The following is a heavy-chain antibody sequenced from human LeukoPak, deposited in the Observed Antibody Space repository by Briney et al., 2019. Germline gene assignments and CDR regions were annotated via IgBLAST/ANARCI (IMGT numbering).Heavy chain of an antibody. CDR2: ISAYNGNT. CDR3: ARGYSSGWYSGWYFDP. D-gene: IGHD6-19*01. V-gene: IGHV1-18*01. CDR1: GYTFTSYG. Sequence: ASVKVSCKASGYTFTSYGISWVRQAPGQGPEWMGWISAYNGNTNYAQKLQGRVTMTTDTSTSTAYMELRSLRSDDTAVYYCARGYSSGWYSGWYFDPWGRGTLVTVSS. J-gene: IGHJ2*01.